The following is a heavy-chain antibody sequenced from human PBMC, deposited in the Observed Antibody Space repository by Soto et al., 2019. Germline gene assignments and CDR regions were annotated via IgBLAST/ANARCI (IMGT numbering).Heavy chain of an antibody. CDR2: MNPNTGYT. CDR1: GYTVTGYD. CDR3: ARDSIVVVVAATSYYYYYGMDV. J-gene: IGHJ6*02. V-gene: IGHV1-8*01. Sequence: ASVKVSCRASGYTVTGYDIHWVRQATGQGLEWMGWMNPNTGYTANAQKFQGRVTMTRNISISTVYMELSSLRSEDTAVYYCARDSIVVVVAATSYYYYYGMDVWGQGTLVTVSS. D-gene: IGHD2-15*01.